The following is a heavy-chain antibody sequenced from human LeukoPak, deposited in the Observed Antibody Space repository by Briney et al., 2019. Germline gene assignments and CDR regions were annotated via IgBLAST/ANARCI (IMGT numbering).Heavy chain of an antibody. D-gene: IGHD6-19*01. Sequence: GGSLRLSCAASGFTFSSYEMNWVRQAPGKGLEWVSYISSSSTIYYADSVKGRFTISRDNAKNSLYLQMNSLRAEDTAVYYCARDPLFTVASSYFDYWGQGTLVTVSS. J-gene: IGHJ4*02. CDR2: ISSSSTI. CDR3: ARDPLFTVASSYFDY. CDR1: GFTFSSYE. V-gene: IGHV3-48*03.